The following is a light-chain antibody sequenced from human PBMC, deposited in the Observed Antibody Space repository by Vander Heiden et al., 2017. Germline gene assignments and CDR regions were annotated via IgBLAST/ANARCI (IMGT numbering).Light chain of an antibody. CDR1: SGSIASNY. V-gene: IGLV6-57*02. CDR2: EDN. Sequence: NFMLTQPHSVSESPGKTVTISCTGSSGSIASNYVQWYQQRPGSAPTTVIYEDNQRPSGVPARFSGSIDSSSNSASLTISGLKTEDEADYYCQSYDSSNHGVFGTGTKVTAL. CDR3: QSYDSSNHGV. J-gene: IGLJ1*01.